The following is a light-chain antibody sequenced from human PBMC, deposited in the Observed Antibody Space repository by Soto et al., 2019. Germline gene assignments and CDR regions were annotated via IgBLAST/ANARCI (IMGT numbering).Light chain of an antibody. Sequence: EIVLTQSPGTLSFSPWERSTLSCRASQSVSSYLAWYQQKPGQAPRLLIYDASNRATGIPARFSGSGSGTDFTLTISSLEPEDFAVYYCQQRSNWPTFGQGTKVDIK. CDR2: DAS. V-gene: IGKV3-11*01. CDR1: QSVSSY. J-gene: IGKJ1*01. CDR3: QQRSNWPT.